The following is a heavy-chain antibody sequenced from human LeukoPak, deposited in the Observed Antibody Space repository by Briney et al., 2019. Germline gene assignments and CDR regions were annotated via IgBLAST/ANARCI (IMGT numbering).Heavy chain of an antibody. D-gene: IGHD1-26*01. CDR3: AKAGGSYYSYFDY. J-gene: IGHJ4*02. V-gene: IGHV3-15*01. Sequence: GGSLRLSCAASGFSFSNAWVSWVRQAPGKGLEWVGRIKSKTDGGTADYAAPVKGRFTISRDDSKNTLYLQMNSLRAEDTAVYYCAKAGGSYYSYFDYWGQGTLVTVSS. CDR2: IKSKTDGGTA. CDR1: GFSFSNAW.